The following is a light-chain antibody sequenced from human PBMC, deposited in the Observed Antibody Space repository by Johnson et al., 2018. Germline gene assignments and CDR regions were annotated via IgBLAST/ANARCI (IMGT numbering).Light chain of an antibody. CDR2: ENN. CDR1: SSNIGNNY. V-gene: IGLV1-51*02. J-gene: IGLJ1*01. CDR3: GTWASSLSAGNV. Sequence: QSVLTQPPSVSAAPGQKVTISCSGSSSNIGNNYVSWYQQLPGTAPKLLIYENNKRPSGIPDRFSGSKPGTSATLGITGLQTGDEADYYCGTWASSLSAGNVFGTGTKVTVL.